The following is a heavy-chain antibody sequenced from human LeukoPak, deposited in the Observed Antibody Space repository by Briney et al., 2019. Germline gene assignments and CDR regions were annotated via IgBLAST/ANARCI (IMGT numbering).Heavy chain of an antibody. D-gene: IGHD7-27*01. CDR2: ISYDGSNK. CDR1: GITFSAYG. CDR3: AKEKTGPYYFDY. J-gene: IGHJ4*02. V-gene: IGHV3-30*18. Sequence: VGPLSLHWIETGITFSAYGMHWVRQAPGNGLELVAVISYDGSNKYYADSVKGRFTISRDNSKNTLYLQMNSLRAEDTAVYYCAKEKTGPYYFDYWGQGILVTVS.